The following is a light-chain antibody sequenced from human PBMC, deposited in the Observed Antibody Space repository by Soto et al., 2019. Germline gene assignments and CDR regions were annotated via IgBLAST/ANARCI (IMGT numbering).Light chain of an antibody. J-gene: IGKJ4*01. V-gene: IGKV3-15*01. CDR2: GAS. CDR3: QQYNDWPLT. CDR1: QSVNSN. Sequence: EKVMTQSPAALSVSPGERATLSCRASQSVNSNLAWYQQKAGQAPRLLLYGASTRATGIPARFSGSASGTEFTLTISRLQSEDSVVYYCQQYNDWPLTFGGGTKVEIK.